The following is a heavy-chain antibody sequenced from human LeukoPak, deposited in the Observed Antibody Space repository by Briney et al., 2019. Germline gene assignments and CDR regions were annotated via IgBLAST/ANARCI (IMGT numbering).Heavy chain of an antibody. D-gene: IGHD2-2*02. J-gene: IGHJ6*02. CDR2: IIPIFGTA. CDR3: ARDPLGCSSTSCYTSLAGMDV. CDR1: GYTLTELS. Sequence: SVKVSCKVSGYTLTELSMHWVRQAPGQGLEWMGGIIPIFGTANYAQKFQGRVTITADESTSTAYMELSSLRSEDTAVYYCARDPLGCSSTSCYTSLAGMDVWGQGTTVTVSS. V-gene: IGHV1-69*13.